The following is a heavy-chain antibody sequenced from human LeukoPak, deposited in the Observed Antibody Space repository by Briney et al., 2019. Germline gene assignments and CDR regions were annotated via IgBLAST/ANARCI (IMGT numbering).Heavy chain of an antibody. CDR2: ISGSGGST. Sequence: PGGTLRLSCAASGFTFSSYGMSWVRQAPGKGLEWVSAISGSGGSTYYADSVKGRFTISRDNSKNTLYLQMNSLRAEDTAVYYCARLVTATPSDYWGQGTLVTVSS. CDR1: GFTFSSYG. V-gene: IGHV3-23*01. J-gene: IGHJ4*02. D-gene: IGHD5-18*01. CDR3: ARLVTATPSDY.